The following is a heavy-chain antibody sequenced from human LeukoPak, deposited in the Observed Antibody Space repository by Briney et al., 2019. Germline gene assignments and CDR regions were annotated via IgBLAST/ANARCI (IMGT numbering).Heavy chain of an antibody. Sequence: SETLSLTCTVSGASFNSGSSYWGWIRQPPGKGLEWIGYIYYSGSTNYNPSLKSRVTMSVDTSKHQFSLKLSSVTAADMAVYYCARDKDYFDSGGAFDIWGQGTMVTVSS. V-gene: IGHV4-61*01. D-gene: IGHD3-22*01. J-gene: IGHJ3*02. CDR3: ARDKDYFDSGGAFDI. CDR1: GASFNSGSSY. CDR2: IYYSGST.